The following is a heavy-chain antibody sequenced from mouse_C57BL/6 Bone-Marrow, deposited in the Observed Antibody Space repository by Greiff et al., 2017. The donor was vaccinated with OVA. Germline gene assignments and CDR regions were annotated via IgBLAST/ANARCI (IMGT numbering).Heavy chain of an antibody. J-gene: IGHJ1*03. D-gene: IGHD1-1*01. CDR2: IYPGNSDT. V-gene: IGHV1-5*01. CDR1: GYTFTSYW. Sequence: EVQLQQSGTVLARPGASVKMSCKTSGYTFTSYWMHWVKQRPGQGLEWIGAIYPGNSDTSYNQKFKGKAKLTAVTSASTAYMELSSLTNEDAAVYCGTAHDYGSSDVLDVWGTGTTVTVSS. CDR3: TAHDYGSSDVLDV.